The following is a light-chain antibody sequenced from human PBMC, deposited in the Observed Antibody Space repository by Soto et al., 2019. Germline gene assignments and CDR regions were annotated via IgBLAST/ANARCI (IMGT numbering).Light chain of an antibody. CDR2: GAS. CDR1: QSVSSS. CDR3: QQYVTAPWT. J-gene: IGKJ1*01. V-gene: IGKV3-20*01. Sequence: IVLTQSPGTLSLSPGERATLSCRASQSVSSSLAWYQQKPGQAPRLLIHGASSRATGIPDRFSGSGSGTDFTLTISRLEPEDFAVYSCQQYVTAPWTFGQGTKVEVK.